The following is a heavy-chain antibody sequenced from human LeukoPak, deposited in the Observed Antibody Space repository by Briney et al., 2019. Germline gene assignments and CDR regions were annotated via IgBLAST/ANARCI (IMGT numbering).Heavy chain of an antibody. D-gene: IGHD3-10*01. CDR3: ARARGDYYLDC. CDR2: IQQAGSEK. Sequence: GGSLRLSCATSGFAFFRYWMTWVRQAPGKGLEWVGTIQQAGSEKYYVGSVKGRFTISRDNAKNSLFLQMNSLRAEDTAVYFCARARGDYYLDCWGQGTLVTVSS. J-gene: IGHJ4*02. V-gene: IGHV3-7*04. CDR1: GFAFFRYW.